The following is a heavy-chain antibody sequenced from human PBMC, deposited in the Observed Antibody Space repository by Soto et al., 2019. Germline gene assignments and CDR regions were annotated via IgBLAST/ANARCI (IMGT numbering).Heavy chain of an antibody. CDR3: AIFNYCISTSCVSRWFGR. Sequence: ASVKVSCKASGGTFSSYAISWVRQAPGQGLEWMGGIIPIFGTANYAQKFQGRVTITADESTSTAYVELSSLRSEDTAVYYCAIFNYCISTSCVSRWFGRLGQGTLGTLS. V-gene: IGHV1-69*13. J-gene: IGHJ5*02. D-gene: IGHD2-2*01. CDR1: GGTFSSYA. CDR2: IIPIFGTA.